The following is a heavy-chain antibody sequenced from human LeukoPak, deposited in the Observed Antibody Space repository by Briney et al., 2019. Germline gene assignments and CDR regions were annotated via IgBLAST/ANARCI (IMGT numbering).Heavy chain of an antibody. Sequence: GGSLRLSCAASGFTFSSYWVSWVRQAPGKGLEWVANIKQDGSEKYYVDSVKGRFTISRDNAKNSLYLQMNSLRAEDTAVYYCARDFDGSGSYYTSFGYYFDYWGQGTLVTVSS. CDR2: IKQDGSEK. CDR3: ARDFDGSGSYYTSFGYYFDY. J-gene: IGHJ4*02. V-gene: IGHV3-7*01. D-gene: IGHD3-10*01. CDR1: GFTFSSYW.